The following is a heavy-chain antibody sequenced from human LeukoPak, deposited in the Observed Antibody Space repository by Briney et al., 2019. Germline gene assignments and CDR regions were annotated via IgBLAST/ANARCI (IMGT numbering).Heavy chain of an antibody. J-gene: IGHJ4*02. Sequence: GRSLRLSCAASGFTFSSYGMHWVRQAPGKGLEWVAVIWYDGSNKYYADSVKGRFTISRDNSKNTLYLQMNSLRAEDTAVYYCARGYSSGWYGDYFDYWGQGTLVTVSS. CDR3: ARGYSSGWYGDYFDY. CDR1: GFTFSSYG. V-gene: IGHV3-33*01. CDR2: IWYDGSNK. D-gene: IGHD6-19*01.